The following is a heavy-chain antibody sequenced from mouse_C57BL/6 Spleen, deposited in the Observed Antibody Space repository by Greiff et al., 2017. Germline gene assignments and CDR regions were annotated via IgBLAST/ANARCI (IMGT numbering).Heavy chain of an antibody. V-gene: IGHV1-64*01. CDR2: IHPNSGST. D-gene: IGHD1-1*01. Sequence: QVQLQQPGAELVKPGASVKLSCKASGYTFTSYWMHWVKQRPGQGLEWIGMIHPNSGSTNYNEKFKSKATLTVDKSSSTAYMQLSSLTSEDSAVYYCARKGPITTVVATDYAMDYWGQGTSVTVSS. CDR1: GYTFTSYW. J-gene: IGHJ4*01. CDR3: ARKGPITTVVATDYAMDY.